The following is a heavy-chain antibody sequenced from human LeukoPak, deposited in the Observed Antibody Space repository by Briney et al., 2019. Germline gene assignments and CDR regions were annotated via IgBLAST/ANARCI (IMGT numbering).Heavy chain of an antibody. D-gene: IGHD1-26*01. V-gene: IGHV4-34*01. CDR3: ARQHASGELSV. CDR2: INHSGSA. CDR1: GGSFSGYY. Sequence: SSETLSLTCAVYGGSFSGYYWSWIRQPPGKGLEWIGEINHSGSANYNPSLKSRVTISVDTSKNQFSLKLSSVTAADTAVFYCARQHASGELSVWGQGTLVTVSS. J-gene: IGHJ4*02.